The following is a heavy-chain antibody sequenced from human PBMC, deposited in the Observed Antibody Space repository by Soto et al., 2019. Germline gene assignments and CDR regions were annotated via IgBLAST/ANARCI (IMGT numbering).Heavy chain of an antibody. CDR1: GFTFSTSG. CDR3: AKDWGSSGWYNWFVP. V-gene: IGHV3-30*18. Sequence: QVQMVESGGGVVQPGTSLRLSCATSGFTFSTSGMHWVRQAPGKGLEWVAMISHDGSVTYYTDSVQGRFTISRDTPKNTLYLQLNSRRDEDTAIYYCAKDWGSSGWYNWFVPWGQGTRVTVS. CDR2: ISHDGSVT. D-gene: IGHD6-13*01. J-gene: IGHJ5*02.